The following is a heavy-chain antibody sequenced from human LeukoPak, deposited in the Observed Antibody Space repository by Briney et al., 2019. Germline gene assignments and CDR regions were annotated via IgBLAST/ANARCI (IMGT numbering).Heavy chain of an antibody. CDR2: ISGSGGST. V-gene: IGHV3-23*01. CDR1: GFTFSSYA. Sequence: GGSLRLSCAASGFTFSSYAMNWVRQAPGKGLEWVSGISGSGGSTYYAGSVKGRFTISRDNSKNTLYLQMNTLRAEDTAVYYCVKAAGGSTKIFDYWGQGTLVPVSS. D-gene: IGHD6-13*01. J-gene: IGHJ4*02. CDR3: VKAAGGSTKIFDY.